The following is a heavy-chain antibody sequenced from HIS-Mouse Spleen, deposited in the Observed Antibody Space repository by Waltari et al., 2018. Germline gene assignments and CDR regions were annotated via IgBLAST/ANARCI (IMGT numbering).Heavy chain of an antibody. CDR2: IYYSGST. Sequence: QLQLQESGPGLVKPSEPLSLTCTVPGGSVSRSSYYWCWIRQPPGKGLEWIGSIYYSGSTYYTPSLKSRVTISVDTSKNQFSLKLSSVTAADTAVYYCAREIPYSSSWYDWYFDLWGRGTLVTVSS. CDR1: GGSVSRSSYY. D-gene: IGHD6-13*01. V-gene: IGHV4-39*07. J-gene: IGHJ2*01. CDR3: AREIPYSSSWYDWYFDL.